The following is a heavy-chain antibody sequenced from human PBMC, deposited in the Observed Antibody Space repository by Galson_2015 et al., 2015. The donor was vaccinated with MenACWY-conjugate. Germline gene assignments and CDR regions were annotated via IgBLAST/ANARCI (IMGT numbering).Heavy chain of an antibody. V-gene: IGHV3-48*04. CDR3: ARSKVPAAIYFFDY. J-gene: IGHJ4*02. Sequence: SLRLSCAASDFTLSSYSMNWVRQAPGRGLEWISYISNGGATIYYADSVRGRFTISRDSTKNSLYLQMSDLRAEDTAVYFCARSKVPAAIYFFDYWGQGTQVTVSS. D-gene: IGHD2-2*02. CDR2: ISNGGATI. CDR1: DFTLSSYS.